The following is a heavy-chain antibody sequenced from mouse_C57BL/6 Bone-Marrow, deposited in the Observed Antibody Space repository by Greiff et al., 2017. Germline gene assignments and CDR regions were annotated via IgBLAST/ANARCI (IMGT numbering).Heavy chain of an antibody. Sequence: VQLQQSGAELVRPGASVKLSCTASGFNIKDDYIHWVKQRPDQGLEWIGWIDPELGDTEYASKFQGKATISSDKSSNTAYRQLSSLTSEDTAVYYCSAFDVNYFDYWGQGTPLTVAS. J-gene: IGHJ2*01. V-gene: IGHV14-4*01. CDR2: IDPELGDT. CDR1: GFNIKDDY. CDR3: SAFDVNYFDY. D-gene: IGHD2-3*01.